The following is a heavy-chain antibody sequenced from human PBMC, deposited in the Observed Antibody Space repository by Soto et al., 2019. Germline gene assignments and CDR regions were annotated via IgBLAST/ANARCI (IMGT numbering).Heavy chain of an antibody. CDR1: GFTFSSYA. J-gene: IGHJ4*02. D-gene: IGHD3-22*01. CDR2: ISNKGGNT. Sequence: PGGSLRLSCSASGFTFSSYAMHWVRQAPGKELEYVSPISNKGGNTYYADSVKGRFTISRDNSKNTLYLQMSSLRAGDTAVYYCVRFDSSGYYYDYWGQGTLVTVSS. V-gene: IGHV3-64D*06. CDR3: VRFDSSGYYYDY.